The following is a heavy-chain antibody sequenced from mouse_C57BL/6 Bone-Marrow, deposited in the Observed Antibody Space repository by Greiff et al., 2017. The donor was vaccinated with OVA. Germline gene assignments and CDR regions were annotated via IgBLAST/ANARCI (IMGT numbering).Heavy chain of an antibody. V-gene: IGHV1-64*01. D-gene: IGHD1-1*01. Sequence: QVQLQQPGAELVKPGASVKLSCKASGYTFTSYWMHWVKQRPGQGLEWIGMIHPNSGSTNYNEKFKSKATLTVDKSSSTAYMQLSSLTSEDSAVYYCARSGFITTVVALHWYFDVWGTGTTVTVSS. J-gene: IGHJ1*03. CDR3: ARSGFITTVVALHWYFDV. CDR1: GYTFTSYW. CDR2: IHPNSGST.